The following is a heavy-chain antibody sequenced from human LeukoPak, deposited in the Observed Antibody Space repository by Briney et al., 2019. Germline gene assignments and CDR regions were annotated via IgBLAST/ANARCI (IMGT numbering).Heavy chain of an antibody. CDR1: GLTVSSKD. V-gene: IGHV3-53*01. J-gene: IGHJ3*02. Sequence: SGGSLRLSCAASGLTVSSKDMSWVRQAPGKGLEWVSVIYSGGSTYYADSVKGRFTISRDNSKNTLYLQMNSPRAEDTAVYYCATLARYAFDIWGQGTMVTVSS. CDR2: IYSGGST. CDR3: ATLARYAFDI. D-gene: IGHD5-12*01.